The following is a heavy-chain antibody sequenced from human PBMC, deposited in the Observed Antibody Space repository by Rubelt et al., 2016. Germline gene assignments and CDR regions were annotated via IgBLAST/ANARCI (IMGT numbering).Heavy chain of an antibody. CDR1: SFS. CDR2: ISTSSSTI. V-gene: IGHV3-48*01. J-gene: IGHJ4*02. D-gene: IGHD3-10*01. CDR3: AKWYGGWSYFDY. Sequence: SFSMSWVRQVPGKGLEWVSWISTSSSTIYYADSVKGRFTISRDNAKNSLYLQMNSLRAEDTAVYYCAKWYGGWSYFDYWGQGTLVTVSS.